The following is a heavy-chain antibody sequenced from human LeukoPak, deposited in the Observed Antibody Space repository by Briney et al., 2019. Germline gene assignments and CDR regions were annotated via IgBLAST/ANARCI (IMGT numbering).Heavy chain of an antibody. V-gene: IGHV3-23*01. D-gene: IGHD2-21*01. CDR3: AKDFRIGYSAHFDY. CDR2: IYENGGTT. J-gene: IGHJ4*02. Sequence: XXQAPEXXXXFXSGIYENGGTTYYADSVKGRFSISRDNSKNTLYLQMDSLRGEDTAVYYCAKDFRIGYSAHFDYWGQGALVTVSS.